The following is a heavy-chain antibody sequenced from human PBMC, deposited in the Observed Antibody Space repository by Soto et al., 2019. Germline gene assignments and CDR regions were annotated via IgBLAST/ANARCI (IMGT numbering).Heavy chain of an antibody. CDR3: ARPAHSGSSFDY. J-gene: IGHJ4*02. CDR2: IIPIFGTA. D-gene: IGHD1-26*01. Sequence: QVQLVQSGAEVKKPESSVKVSCKASGGTFSSYAISWVRQAPGQGLEWLGGIIPIFGTANYAQKFQGRGTITADESKSTANMEVSSLRSEDTAVYYCARPAHSGSSFDYWGQGTVVIVSS. CDR1: GGTFSSYA. V-gene: IGHV1-69*12.